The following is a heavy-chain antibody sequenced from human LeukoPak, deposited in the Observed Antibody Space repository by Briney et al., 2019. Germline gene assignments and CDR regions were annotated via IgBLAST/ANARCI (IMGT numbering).Heavy chain of an antibody. CDR2: MFHSGST. V-gene: IGHV4-38-2*02. Sequence: SETLSLTCTVSGYSISSGHYWAWIRQSPEKGLECIATMFHSGSTYYNPSLKSRVTTSVDTSKNEFSLNLSSVTAADTAVYYCARRSPPSSGYYYYYYYYMDVWGKGTTVTISS. CDR3: ARRSPPSSGYYYYYYYYMDV. J-gene: IGHJ6*03. CDR1: GYSISSGHY. D-gene: IGHD3-22*01.